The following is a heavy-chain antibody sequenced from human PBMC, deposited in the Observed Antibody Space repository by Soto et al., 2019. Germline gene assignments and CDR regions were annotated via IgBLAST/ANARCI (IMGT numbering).Heavy chain of an antibody. D-gene: IGHD3-3*01. V-gene: IGHV1-3*05. Sequence: QVQLVQSGAEEKKPGASVKLSCKASGYTFTSFSMHWVRQAPGQRLEWMGWINAGNANTKYSQKLQDRVTITRDTSARTVYMELSSLRSEDTAVYYCYRDDHFLGGDYWGQGTLVTVSS. CDR1: GYTFTSFS. J-gene: IGHJ4*02. CDR2: INAGNANT. CDR3: YRDDHFLGGDY.